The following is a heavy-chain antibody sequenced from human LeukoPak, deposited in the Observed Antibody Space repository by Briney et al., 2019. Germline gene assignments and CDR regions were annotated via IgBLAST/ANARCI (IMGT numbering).Heavy chain of an antibody. CDR3: VRSISMYYFDY. J-gene: IGHJ4*02. Sequence: GGSLRLSCGASGFTFSSYEMNWVRQAPGKGLEWVSSISSSGSGIHYADSVKGRFTISRDNAKNSLFLQMSVLRAEDTAVYYCVRSISMYYFDYWGQGTLVTVSS. CDR1: GFTFSSYE. D-gene: IGHD3-10*02. V-gene: IGHV3-48*03. CDR2: ISSSGSGI.